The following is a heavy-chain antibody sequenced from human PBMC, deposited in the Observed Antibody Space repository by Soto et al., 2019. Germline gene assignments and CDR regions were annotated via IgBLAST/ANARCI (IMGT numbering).Heavy chain of an antibody. V-gene: IGHV3-23*01. CDR3: AKGVTGIAVAGTGYFQH. Sequence: EVQLLESGGGLVQPGGSLRLSCAASGFTFSSYAMSWVRQAPGKGLEWVSGISGSGDSTYYADSVKGRFTISRDNSKKTLYLQMNSLRAEDTAVYCCAKGVTGIAVAGTGYFQHWGQGTLVTVSS. J-gene: IGHJ1*01. D-gene: IGHD6-19*01. CDR1: GFTFSSYA. CDR2: ISGSGDST.